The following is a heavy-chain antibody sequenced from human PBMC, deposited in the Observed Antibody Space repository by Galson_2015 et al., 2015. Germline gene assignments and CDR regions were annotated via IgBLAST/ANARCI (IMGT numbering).Heavy chain of an antibody. Sequence: SLRLSCAASGFAFSSYAVHWVRQAPGMGLEWVSTITGSGGSTYYADSVKGRFTLSRDNSKNTLYLQISSLRAEDTAVYYCAKRDGVTGRYYLFDYWGQGTLVTVSS. J-gene: IGHJ4*02. CDR2: ITGSGGST. CDR1: GFAFSSYA. D-gene: IGHD3-10*01. V-gene: IGHV3-23*01. CDR3: AKRDGVTGRYYLFDY.